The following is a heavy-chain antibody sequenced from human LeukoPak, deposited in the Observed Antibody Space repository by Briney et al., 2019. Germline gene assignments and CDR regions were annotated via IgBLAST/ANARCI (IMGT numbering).Heavy chain of an antibody. Sequence: GGSLRLSCAASGFIFSSYWMHWVRQAPGKGLVWVSRIKSDVSNTNYADSVKGRFTISRDNAKNTLYLQMNSLRAEDTAVYYCARRGAVADAFDIWGQRTKVTGFS. J-gene: IGHJ3*02. D-gene: IGHD4-23*01. V-gene: IGHV3-74*01. CDR2: IKSDVSNT. CDR1: GFIFSSYW. CDR3: ARRGAVADAFDI.